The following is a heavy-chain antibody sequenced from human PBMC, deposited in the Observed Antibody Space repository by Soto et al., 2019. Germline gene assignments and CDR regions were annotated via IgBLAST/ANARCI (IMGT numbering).Heavy chain of an antibody. V-gene: IGHV4-34*01. CDR1: GGSFSGYY. J-gene: IGHJ6*03. CDR2: INHSGST. D-gene: IGHD3-10*01. CDR3: TLWFGESSYYYVDV. Sequence: SETLSLTCAVYGGSFSGYYWSWIRQPPGKGLEWIGEINHSGSTNYNPSLKSRVTISVDTSKNQFSLKLSSVTAADTAVYYCTLWFGESSYYYVDVWGKGTTVTVSS.